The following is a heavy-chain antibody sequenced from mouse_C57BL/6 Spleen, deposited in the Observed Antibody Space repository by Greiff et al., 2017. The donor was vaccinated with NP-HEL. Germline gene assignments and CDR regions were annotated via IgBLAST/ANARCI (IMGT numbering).Heavy chain of an antibody. CDR3: ARYYYGSSHWYFDV. D-gene: IGHD1-1*01. Sequence: VQLQQSGAELVKPGASVKMSCKASGYTFTSYWITWVKQRPGQGREWIGDIYPGSGSTNYNEKFKSKATLTVDTSSSTAYMQLSSLTSEDSAVYYCARYYYGSSHWYFDVWAQGPRSPSPQ. CDR1: GYTFTSYW. CDR2: IYPGSGST. J-gene: IGHJ1*03. V-gene: IGHV1-55*01.